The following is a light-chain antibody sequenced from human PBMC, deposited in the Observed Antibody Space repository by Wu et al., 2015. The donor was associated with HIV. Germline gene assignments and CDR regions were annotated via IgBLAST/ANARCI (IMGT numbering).Light chain of an antibody. CDR2: AAS. CDR1: QNITNF. Sequence: DIQMTQSPSSLSASIGDRVTITCRASQNITNFLTWYQQKPGKAPYLLIYAASSLQSGVPSRFSGSGSGAEFTLTISTLQPDDFATYYCQQYSSYSSFGQGTKVEI. J-gene: IGKJ1*01. CDR3: QQYSSYSS. V-gene: IGKV1-39*01.